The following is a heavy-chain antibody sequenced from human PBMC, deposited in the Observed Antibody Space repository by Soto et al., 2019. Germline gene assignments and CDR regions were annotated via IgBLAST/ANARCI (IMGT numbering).Heavy chain of an antibody. Sequence: GGSLRLSCAASGFTFSSYWMSWVRQAPGKGLEWVANIKQDGSEKYYVDSVKGRFTISRDNAKNSLYLQMNSLRAEYTAVYYCARGTYTIFGVVIRYYYGMDVWGQGTTVTVSS. J-gene: IGHJ6*02. D-gene: IGHD3-3*01. CDR1: GFTFSSYW. V-gene: IGHV3-7*01. CDR3: ARGTYTIFGVVIRYYYGMDV. CDR2: IKQDGSEK.